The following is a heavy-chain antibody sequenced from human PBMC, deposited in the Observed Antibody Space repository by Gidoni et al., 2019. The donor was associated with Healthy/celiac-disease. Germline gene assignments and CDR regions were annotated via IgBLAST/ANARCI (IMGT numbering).Heavy chain of an antibody. CDR1: GYTFTGYY. CDR3: ASASDYVRNYYGMDV. CDR2: INPNSGGT. V-gene: IGHV1-2*04. Sequence: QVQLVQSGAEVKKPGASVKVSCKASGYTFTGYYMHWVRQAPGQGLEWMGWINPNSGGTNYAQKFQGWVTMTRDTSISTAYMELSRLRSDDTAVYYCASASDYVRNYYGMDVWGQGTTVTVSS. D-gene: IGHD3-16*01. J-gene: IGHJ6*02.